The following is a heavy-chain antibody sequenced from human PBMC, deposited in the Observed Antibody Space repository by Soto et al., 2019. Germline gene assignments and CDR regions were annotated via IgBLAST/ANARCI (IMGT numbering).Heavy chain of an antibody. CDR3: ARDSGGNSDNYYGLDV. J-gene: IGHJ6*02. D-gene: IGHD1-1*01. V-gene: IGHV4-31*03. CDR2: IDRSGGT. Sequence: QVKLQESGPGLVKPSQTLSLSCNVYGVSVSSGDYYWSWIRQHAGGGLEWIGYIDRSGGTYYKPSLSGRVLMSVDTSTNQIYLRVLSVTAAATAMYYCARDSGGNSDNYYGLDVCGPGTTVTVSS. CDR1: GVSVSSGDYY.